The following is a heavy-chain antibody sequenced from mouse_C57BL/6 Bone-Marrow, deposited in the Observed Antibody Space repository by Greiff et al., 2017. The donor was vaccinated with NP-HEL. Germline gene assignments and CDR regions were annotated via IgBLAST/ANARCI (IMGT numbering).Heavy chain of an antibody. CDR1: GYTFTSYW. Sequence: QVQLQQPGAELVKPGASVKLSCKASGYTFTSYWMHWVKQRPGQGLEWIGMIHPNSGSTNYNEKFKSKATLTVDKSSSTAYMQLRRLTSTDSAVIYGARGGGVYYPVWFAYWGQGTLVTVSA. CDR2: IHPNSGST. CDR3: ARGGGVYYPVWFAY. V-gene: IGHV1-64*01. D-gene: IGHD1-1*01. J-gene: IGHJ3*01.